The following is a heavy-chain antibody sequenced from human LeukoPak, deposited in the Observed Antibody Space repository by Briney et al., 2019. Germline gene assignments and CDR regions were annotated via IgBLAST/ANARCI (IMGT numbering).Heavy chain of an antibody. CDR3: AKSRDYGDYNEYFQH. CDR1: GFTFSSYG. D-gene: IGHD4-17*01. Sequence: GRSLRLSCAASGFTFSSYGMHWVRQAPGKGLEWVAVISYDGSNKYYADSVKGRFAISRDNSKNTLYLQMNSLRAEDTAVYYCAKSRDYGDYNEYFQHWGQGTLVTVSS. V-gene: IGHV3-30*18. J-gene: IGHJ1*01. CDR2: ISYDGSNK.